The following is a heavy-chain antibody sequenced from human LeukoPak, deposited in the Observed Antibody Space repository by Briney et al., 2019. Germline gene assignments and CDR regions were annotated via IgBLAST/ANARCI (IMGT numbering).Heavy chain of an antibody. J-gene: IGHJ4*02. V-gene: IGHV3-23*01. CDR1: GFTFSSYA. Sequence: GGSLRLSCAASGFTFSSYAMSWVRQAPGRGLEWVSGISSSGGTTYYADSVKGRFTISRDNSKNTLYLQMNSLRAEDTAIYYCAKRAPYYFDYWGQGTLVTVSS. CDR3: AKRAPYYFDY. CDR2: ISSSGGTT.